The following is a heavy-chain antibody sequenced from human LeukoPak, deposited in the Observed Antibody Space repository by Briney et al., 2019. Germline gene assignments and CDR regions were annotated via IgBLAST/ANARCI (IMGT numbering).Heavy chain of an antibody. CDR1: GFTFSSYS. V-gene: IGHV3-21*01. CDR3: ASSPKAVLRYFGCLDY. D-gene: IGHD3-9*01. J-gene: IGHJ4*02. CDR2: ISSSSSYI. Sequence: TGGSLRLSCAASGFTFSSYSMNWVRQAPGKGLEWVSSISSSSSYIYYADSVKGRFTISRDNAKNSLYLQMNSLRAEDTAMYYCASSPKAVLRYFGCLDYWGQGTLVTVSS.